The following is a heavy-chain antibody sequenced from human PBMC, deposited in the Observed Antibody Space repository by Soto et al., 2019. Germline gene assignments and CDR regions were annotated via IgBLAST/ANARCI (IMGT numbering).Heavy chain of an antibody. Sequence: QLQLQESGPGLVKPSETLSLTRTVSGDSISSSTYYWGWIRQPPGKGLEWIGNIYSSGSTFYNPSLKSRVTISVDTSKNQFSLSLISVTAADTAVYYCARRGSGSSFDYWGQGTLVTVSS. CDR1: GDSISSSTYY. J-gene: IGHJ4*01. CDR3: ARRGSGSSFDY. D-gene: IGHD3-10*01. CDR2: IYSSGST. V-gene: IGHV4-39*01.